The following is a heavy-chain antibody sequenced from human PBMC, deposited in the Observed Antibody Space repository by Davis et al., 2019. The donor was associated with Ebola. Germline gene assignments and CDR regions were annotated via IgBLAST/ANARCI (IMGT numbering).Heavy chain of an antibody. D-gene: IGHD1-20*01. J-gene: IGHJ4*02. CDR2: IYHTGKS. CDR3: TRTNWNPGDY. V-gene: IGHV4-38-2*02. CDR1: GYSISNGYY. Sequence: PPETLSLTCSISGYSISNGYYWGWVRQPPGKGLEWIGNIYHTGKSFYNPSLKSRVSISVDTSKNQFSLKLNSVTAADTAIYYCTRTNWNPGDYWGQGALVTVSS.